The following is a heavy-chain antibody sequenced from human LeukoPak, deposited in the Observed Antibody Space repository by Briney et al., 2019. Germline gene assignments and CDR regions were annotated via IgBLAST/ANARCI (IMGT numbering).Heavy chain of an antibody. CDR2: VSGGGDRS. Sequence: GGSLRLSCEASGFTFTTFAMAWVRQAPGKGLEWVSVVSGGGDRSYYADSVQGRFSISRVNSKNTVYLQMNSLRAEDTAVYYCAKDRRVWFGQLLIDYWGQGTLVTVSS. CDR1: GFTFTTFA. V-gene: IGHV3-23*01. D-gene: IGHD3-10*01. J-gene: IGHJ4*02. CDR3: AKDRRVWFGQLLIDY.